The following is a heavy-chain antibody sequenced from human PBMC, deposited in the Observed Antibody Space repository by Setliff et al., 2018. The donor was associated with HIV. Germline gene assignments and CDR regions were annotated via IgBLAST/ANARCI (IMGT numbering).Heavy chain of an antibody. V-gene: IGHV4-59*12. D-gene: IGHD6-19*01. CDR1: GGSISSDY. Sequence: SETLSLTCTVSGGSISSDYWSWIRQPPGKGLEWIGYVYISGSTNYSPSLRSRVTMSVDTSKNQVSLKLSSVTAADTAVYYCARVPFRSAWFSGGHDAFDIWGQGTMVTVSS. CDR3: ARVPFRSAWFSGGHDAFDI. CDR2: VYISGST. J-gene: IGHJ3*02.